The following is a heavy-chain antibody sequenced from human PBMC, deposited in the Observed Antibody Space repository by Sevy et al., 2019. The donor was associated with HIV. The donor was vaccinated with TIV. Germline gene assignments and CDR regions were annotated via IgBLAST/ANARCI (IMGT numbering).Heavy chain of an antibody. CDR1: GFTFDDYA. D-gene: IGHD4-17*01. CDR2: ISWNSGSI. CDR3: AVGLYGDYESRGFSGMDV. Sequence: GGSLRLSCAASGFTFDDYAMHWVRQAPGKGLEWVSGISWNSGSIGYADSVKGRFTISRDNAKNSLYLQMNSLRAEDTALYYCAVGLYGDYESRGFSGMDVWGQGTTVTVSS. V-gene: IGHV3-9*01. J-gene: IGHJ6*02.